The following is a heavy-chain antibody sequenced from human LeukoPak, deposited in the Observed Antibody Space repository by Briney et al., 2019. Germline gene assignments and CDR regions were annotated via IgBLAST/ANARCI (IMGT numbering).Heavy chain of an antibody. CDR3: GASPHYYYGMDV. Sequence: PGRSLRLSCAASGVTFSSYAMHWARQAPGKGLEGVAVISYDGSNKYYADSVKGRFTISRDNSKNTLYLQMNSLRAEDTAVYYCGASPHYYYGMDVWGQGTTVTVSS. CDR1: GVTFSSYA. CDR2: ISYDGSNK. V-gene: IGHV3-30-3*01. J-gene: IGHJ6*02.